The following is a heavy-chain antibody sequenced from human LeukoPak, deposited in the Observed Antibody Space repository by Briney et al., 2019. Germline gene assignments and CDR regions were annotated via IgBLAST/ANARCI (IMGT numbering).Heavy chain of an antibody. D-gene: IGHD3-3*01. V-gene: IGHV6-1*01. J-gene: IGHJ4*02. CDR1: GDSVSSNSAA. Sequence: SQTLSLTCAISGDSVSSNSAAWNWIRQSPSRGLEWLGRTYYRSKWYNDYAVSVKSRITINPDTSKNQFSLKLGSVTAADTAVYYCAREFSWSGFFDYWGQGTLVTVSS. CDR2: TYYRSKWYN. CDR3: AREFSWSGFFDY.